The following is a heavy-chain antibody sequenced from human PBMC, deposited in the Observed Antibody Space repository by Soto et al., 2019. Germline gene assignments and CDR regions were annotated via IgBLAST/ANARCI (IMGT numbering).Heavy chain of an antibody. CDR1: GFTFSSYA. CDR2: ISGSGGST. D-gene: IGHD3-22*01. CDR3: ATDVPMIVVVITTDY. V-gene: IGHV3-23*01. J-gene: IGHJ4*02. Sequence: EVQLLESGGGLVQPGGSLRLSCAASGFTFSSYAMSWVRQAPGKGLEWVSAISGSGGSTYYADSVKGRFTISRDNSKNTLYLQVNSLRAEDTAVYYCATDVPMIVVVITTDYWGQGTLVTVSS.